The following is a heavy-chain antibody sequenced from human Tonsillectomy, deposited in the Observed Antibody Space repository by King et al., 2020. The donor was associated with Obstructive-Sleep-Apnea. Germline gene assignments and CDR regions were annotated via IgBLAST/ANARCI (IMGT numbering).Heavy chain of an antibody. Sequence: VQLQESGPGLVKPSQTLSLTCTVSGGSISSGDYYWSWIRRPPGKGLEWIGYIYYSGSTYYNPSLKSRVTISVDTSKNQFSLKLSSVTAADTAVYYCARVAYYYDNSGYSVKILDYWGQGTLVTVSS. CDR3: ARVAYYYDNSGYSVKILDY. J-gene: IGHJ4*02. V-gene: IGHV4-30-4*01. CDR2: IYYSGST. D-gene: IGHD3-22*01. CDR1: GGSISSGDYY.